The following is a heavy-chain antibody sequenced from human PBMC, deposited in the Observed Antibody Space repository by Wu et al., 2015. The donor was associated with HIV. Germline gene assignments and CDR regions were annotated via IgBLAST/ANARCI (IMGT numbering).Heavy chain of an antibody. Sequence: QVQLVQSGTEGKKPGDSVKVSCKIFGYNLNLFGINWVRQAPGQGPEWVAWISPLNGKTNYAKKIQGRVAVTIDTPTDTVYMELRSLRSDDTAVYYCARDFVGRATVVTPGIFDYWGEGTLVTVSS. CDR1: GYNLNLFG. CDR2: ISPLNGKT. J-gene: IGHJ4*02. D-gene: IGHD4-23*01. V-gene: IGHV1-18*01. CDR3: ARDFVGRATVVTPGIFDY.